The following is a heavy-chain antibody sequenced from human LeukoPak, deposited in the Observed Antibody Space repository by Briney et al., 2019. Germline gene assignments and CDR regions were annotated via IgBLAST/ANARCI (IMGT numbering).Heavy chain of an antibody. CDR3: ARVLWNGDYPRFDY. CDR1: GGSISSYY. D-gene: IGHD4-17*01. Sequence: SETLSLTCTVSGGSISSYYWSWIRQPPGKGLEWLGYIYYSGSTNYNPSLKSRVTISVDTSKNQFSLKLSSVTAADTAVYYCARVLWNGDYPRFDYWGQGTLVTVSS. V-gene: IGHV4-59*01. CDR2: IYYSGST. J-gene: IGHJ4*02.